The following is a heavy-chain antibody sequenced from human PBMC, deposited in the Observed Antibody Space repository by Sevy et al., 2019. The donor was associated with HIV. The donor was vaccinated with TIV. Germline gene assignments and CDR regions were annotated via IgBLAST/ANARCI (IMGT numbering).Heavy chain of an antibody. V-gene: IGHV3-7*01. D-gene: IGHD2-15*01. CDR1: GFTFSSYW. CDR3: ASYCSGGSCEWGFDY. J-gene: IGHJ4*02. Sequence: GGSLRLSCAASGFTFSSYWMSWVRQAPGKGLEWVANIKQDGSEKYYVDSGKGRFTISRDNAKNSLYLQMNSLRAEDTAVYYCASYCSGGSCEWGFDYWGQGTLVTVSS. CDR2: IKQDGSEK.